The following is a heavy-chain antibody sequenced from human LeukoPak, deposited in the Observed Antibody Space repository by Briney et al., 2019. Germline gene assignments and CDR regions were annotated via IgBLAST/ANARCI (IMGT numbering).Heavy chain of an antibody. Sequence: GGSLRLSCAASRFTFSSYWMHWVRQAPGKGLEWVSSISSSGSYIYYADSVKGRFTISRDNAKNSLYLQMNSLRAEDTAVYYCAREYVTADYFDYWGQGTLVTVSS. D-gene: IGHD2-21*02. V-gene: IGHV3-21*01. CDR1: RFTFSSYW. CDR2: ISSSGSYI. J-gene: IGHJ4*02. CDR3: AREYVTADYFDY.